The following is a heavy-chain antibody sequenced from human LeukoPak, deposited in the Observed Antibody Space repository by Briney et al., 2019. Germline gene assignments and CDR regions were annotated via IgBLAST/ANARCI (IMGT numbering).Heavy chain of an antibody. CDR3: SRPPISGSDY. CDR2: ISWNSGSI. CDR1: GFTLDDYA. J-gene: IGHJ4*02. Sequence: GGSLRLSCAASGFTLDDYAMHWVRHAPGKGLEGVSGISWNSGSIVYADSVKGRFTISRDNAKNSLYLQMNSLRAEDTAVYYSSRPPISGSDYWGQGILVTVSS. V-gene: IGHV3-9*01. D-gene: IGHD5-12*01.